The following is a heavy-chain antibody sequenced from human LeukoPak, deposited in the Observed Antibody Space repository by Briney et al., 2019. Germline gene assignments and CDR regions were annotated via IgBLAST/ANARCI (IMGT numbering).Heavy chain of an antibody. Sequence: GGSLRLSCAASGFTFSSYAMSWVRQAPGKGLEWVSYINTDSSDIHYADSVKGRFTISRDNARNTLYLQLSSLRAEDSAVYYCARDTFQPGLIDSWGQGALVTVSS. CDR3: ARDTFQPGLIDS. CDR2: INTDSSDI. CDR1: GFTFSSYA. J-gene: IGHJ4*02. V-gene: IGHV3-21*05. D-gene: IGHD2-2*01.